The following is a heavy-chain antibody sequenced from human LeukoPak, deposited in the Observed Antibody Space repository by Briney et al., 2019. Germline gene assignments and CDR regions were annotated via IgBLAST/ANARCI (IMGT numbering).Heavy chain of an antibody. J-gene: IGHJ4*02. D-gene: IGHD3-10*02. Sequence: PSETLSLTCTVSGGSISSYYWSWIRQPPGKGLEWIGYIYYSGSTNYNPSLKSRVTISVDTSKNQFSLKLSSATAADTAVYYCARSSVTTFFDYWGQGTLVTVPS. V-gene: IGHV4-59*01. CDR1: GGSISSYY. CDR3: ARSSVTTFFDY. CDR2: IYYSGST.